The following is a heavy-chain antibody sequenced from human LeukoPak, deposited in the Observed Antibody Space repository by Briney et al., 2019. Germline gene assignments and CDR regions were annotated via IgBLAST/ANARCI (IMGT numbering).Heavy chain of an antibody. CDR2: IYYSGRT. V-gene: IGHV4-59*08. D-gene: IGHD5-18*01. CDR1: GGSISSYY. J-gene: IGHJ3*02. Sequence: PETLSLTCTVAGGSISSYYWGWIRQPPGKGLEWDGYIYYSGRTNYNPSLKSRVTISVDTSKNQFSLKLSSVTAADTAVYYCARIWGGYSYAYGFDAFDIWGQGTMVTVSS. CDR3: ARIWGGYSYAYGFDAFDI.